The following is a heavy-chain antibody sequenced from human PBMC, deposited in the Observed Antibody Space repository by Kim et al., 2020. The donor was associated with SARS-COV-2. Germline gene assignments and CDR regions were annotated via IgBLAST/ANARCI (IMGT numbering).Heavy chain of an antibody. Sequence: YSNPSLKSRVTISVDTFKNQFSLKLSSVTAADTAVYYCARFDALIVVFDYWGQGTLVTVSS. V-gene: IGHV4-39*01. J-gene: IGHJ4*02. D-gene: IGHD3-22*01. CDR3: ARFDALIVVFDY.